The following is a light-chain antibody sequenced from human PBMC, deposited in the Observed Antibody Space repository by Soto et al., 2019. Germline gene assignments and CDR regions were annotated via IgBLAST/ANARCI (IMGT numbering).Light chain of an antibody. Sequence: DIQMTQSPSSLSASVGDRVTITCRASHSISSYLNWYQQKPGKAPKLLIYAASSLQSGVPSSFSGSVSVTDFTLPISSLQPEDVATNYCQQSYSTPQWTFGQGTKVDIK. V-gene: IGKV1-39*01. CDR1: HSISSY. CDR3: QQSYSTPQWT. CDR2: AAS. J-gene: IGKJ1*01.